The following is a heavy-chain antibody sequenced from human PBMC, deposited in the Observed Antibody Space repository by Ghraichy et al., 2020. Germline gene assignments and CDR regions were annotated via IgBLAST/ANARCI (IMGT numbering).Heavy chain of an antibody. J-gene: IGHJ4*02. CDR1: GFTFSSYA. D-gene: IGHD3-9*01. CDR3: AKLKGSLRYFDWLLYPDSEYYFDY. CDR2: ISGSGGST. Sequence: GGSLRLSCAASGFTFSSYAMSWVRQAPGKGLEWVSAISGSGGSTYYADSVKGRFTISRDNSKNTLYLQMNSLRAEDTAVYYCAKLKGSLRYFDWLLYPDSEYYFDYWGQGTLVTVSS. V-gene: IGHV3-23*01.